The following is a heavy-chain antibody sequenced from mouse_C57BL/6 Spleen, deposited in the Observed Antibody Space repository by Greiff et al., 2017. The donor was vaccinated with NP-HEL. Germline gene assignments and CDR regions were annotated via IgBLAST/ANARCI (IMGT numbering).Heavy chain of an antibody. J-gene: IGHJ4*01. CDR2: IHPNSGST. D-gene: IGHD2-2*01. CDR3: GVTTLYYAMDY. CDR1: GYTFTSYW. V-gene: IGHV1-64*01. Sequence: QVQLQQPGAELVKPGASVKMSCKASGYTFTSYWMHWVKQRPGQGLEWIGMIHPNSGSTNYNEKFKSKATLTVDKSSSTAYMQLSSLTSEDSAVYYCGVTTLYYAMDYWGQGTSVTVSS.